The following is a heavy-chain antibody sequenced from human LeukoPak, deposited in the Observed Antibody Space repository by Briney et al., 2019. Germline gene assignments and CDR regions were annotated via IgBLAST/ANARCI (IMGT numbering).Heavy chain of an antibody. D-gene: IGHD6-19*01. Sequence: SETLSLTCTVSGGSISSYYWSWIRQPPGNGLEWIGYMYYSGSTNYNPSLKSRVTISVDTSKNQFSLKLSSVTAADTAVYYCARLRRAGWLEYYFDYWGQGTLVTVSS. CDR2: MYYSGST. J-gene: IGHJ4*02. V-gene: IGHV4-59*01. CDR1: GGSISSYY. CDR3: ARLRRAGWLEYYFDY.